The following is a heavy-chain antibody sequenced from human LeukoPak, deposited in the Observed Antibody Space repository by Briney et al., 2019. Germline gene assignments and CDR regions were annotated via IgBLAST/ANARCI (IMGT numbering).Heavy chain of an antibody. J-gene: IGHJ5*02. CDR1: GGSISSSSYY. V-gene: IGHV4-39*07. CDR2: IYYSGST. Sequence: PSETLSLTCTVSGGSISSSSYYWGWIRQPPGKGLEWIGCIYYSGSTNYNPSLKSRVTISVDTPNNQFSLKLISLTPAYTAVYYCARDNRDCSGGSCYYNWFDPWGQGTLVTVSS. D-gene: IGHD2-15*01. CDR3: ARDNRDCSGGSCYYNWFDP.